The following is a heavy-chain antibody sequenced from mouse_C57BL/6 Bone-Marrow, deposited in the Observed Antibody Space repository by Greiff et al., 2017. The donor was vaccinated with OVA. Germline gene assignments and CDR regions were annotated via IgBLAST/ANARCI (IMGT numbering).Heavy chain of an antibody. V-gene: IGHV5-12*01. CDR2: ISNGGGST. CDR1: GFTFSDYY. J-gene: IGHJ4*01. CDR3: ASRYAMDY. Sequence: EVQRVESGGGLVQPGGSLKLSCAASGFTFSDYYMYWVRQTPEKRLEWVAYISNGGGSTYYPDTVKGRFTISRDNAKNTLYLQMSRLKSEDTAMYYCASRYAMDYWGQGTSVTVSS.